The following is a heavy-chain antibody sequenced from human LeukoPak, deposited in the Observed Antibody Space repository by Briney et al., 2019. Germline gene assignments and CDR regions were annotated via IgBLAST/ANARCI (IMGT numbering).Heavy chain of an antibody. D-gene: IGHD5-18*01. V-gene: IGHV3-9*01. CDR2: ISWNSGGI. CDR1: GFTFDDYA. CDR3: AKDISYSYGFDY. J-gene: IGHJ4*02. Sequence: GRSLGLSCAASGFTFDDYAMHWVRQAPGKGLEWVSGISWNSGGIGYADSVKGRFTISRDNAKNSLYLQMNSLRAEDTALYYCAKDISYSYGFDYWAQGTLVTVSS.